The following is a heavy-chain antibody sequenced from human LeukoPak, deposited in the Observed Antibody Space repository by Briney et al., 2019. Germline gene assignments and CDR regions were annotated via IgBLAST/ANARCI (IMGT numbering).Heavy chain of an antibody. CDR1: GYSISSGYY. Sequence: SETLSLTCAVSGYSISSGYYWGWIRQPPGKGLEWIGSIYHSGSTYYNPSLKSRVTISVDTSKNQFSLQLSSVTAADTAVYYCARTPLTMVGIYYFDYWGQGTLVTVSS. D-gene: IGHD3-10*01. V-gene: IGHV4-38-2*01. J-gene: IGHJ4*02. CDR3: ARTPLTMVGIYYFDY. CDR2: IYHSGST.